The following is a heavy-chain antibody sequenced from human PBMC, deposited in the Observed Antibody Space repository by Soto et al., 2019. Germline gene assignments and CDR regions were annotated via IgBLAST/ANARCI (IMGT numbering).Heavy chain of an antibody. J-gene: IGHJ4*02. CDR3: ARDFSAIYSSSWYETDY. V-gene: IGHV1-46*03. CDR1: GYTFTSYY. D-gene: IGHD6-13*01. CDR2: IIPSGGST. Sequence: ASVKVSCKASGYTFTSYYMHWVRQAPGQGLEWMGIIIPSGGSTSYAQKFQGRVTMTSDTSTSTVYMELSSLRSEDTAVYYCARDFSAIYSSSWYETDYWGQGTLVTVSS.